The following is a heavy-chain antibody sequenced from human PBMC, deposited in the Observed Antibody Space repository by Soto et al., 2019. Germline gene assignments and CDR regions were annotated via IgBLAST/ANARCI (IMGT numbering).Heavy chain of an antibody. J-gene: IGHJ4*02. D-gene: IGHD3-3*01. V-gene: IGHV2-5*02. CDR3: ANRVLRTVFGLVTPPAIFFAF. CDR2: IYWDDDK. CDR1: GFSLTTSGVG. Sequence: QITLKESGPTVVKPTETLTLTCTFSGFSLTTSGVGVGWVRQSPGKAPEWLALIYWDDDKRYSTSLNSRLITTRAPPKTKVVLKWAKWDPAKTATYYGANRVLRTVFGLVTPPAIFFAFGARGPPVVVSP.